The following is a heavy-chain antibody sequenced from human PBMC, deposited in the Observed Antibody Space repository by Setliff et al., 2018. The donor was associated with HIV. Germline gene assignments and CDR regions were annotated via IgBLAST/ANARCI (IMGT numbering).Heavy chain of an antibody. CDR2: ILPIFGAT. D-gene: IGHD3-10*01. CDR1: GDNFNNVA. J-gene: IGHJ5*02. Sequence: ASVKVSCKASGDNFNNVASNWVRQTPGQGLEWMGGILPIFGATDYAQKFQGRLTLTAVQSENSVYMELSSLRSDDTAVYYCTNRGGSGTNVGNWFDPWGQGTLVTVSS. V-gene: IGHV1-69*13. CDR3: TNRGGSGTNVGNWFDP.